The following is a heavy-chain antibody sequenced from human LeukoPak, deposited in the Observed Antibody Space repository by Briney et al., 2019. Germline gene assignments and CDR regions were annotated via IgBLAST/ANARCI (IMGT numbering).Heavy chain of an antibody. V-gene: IGHV3-30*04. CDR1: GFSFTSYA. D-gene: IGHD6-13*01. Sequence: PGGSLRLSCAASGFSFTSYAMHWVRQAPGKGLEWVAVISFDGNHKYYADSVKGQFIISRDNARNSLYLQMNSLRAEDTAMYYCAREGAAAAPYWGQGTLVTVSS. CDR3: AREGAAAAPY. J-gene: IGHJ4*02. CDR2: ISFDGNHK.